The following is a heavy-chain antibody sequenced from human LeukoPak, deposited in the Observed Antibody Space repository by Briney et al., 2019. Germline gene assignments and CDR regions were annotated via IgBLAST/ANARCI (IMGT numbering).Heavy chain of an antibody. Sequence: GGSLRLSCAASGFTFSSYSMNWVRQAPGKGLEWFSSISSSSSYIYYADSVKGRFTISRDNAKNSLYLQMNSLRAEDTAVYYCARDWGPRLFDYWGQGTLVTVSS. CDR2: ISSSSSYI. CDR3: ARDWGPRLFDY. J-gene: IGHJ4*02. V-gene: IGHV3-21*01. D-gene: IGHD3-16*01. CDR1: GFTFSSYS.